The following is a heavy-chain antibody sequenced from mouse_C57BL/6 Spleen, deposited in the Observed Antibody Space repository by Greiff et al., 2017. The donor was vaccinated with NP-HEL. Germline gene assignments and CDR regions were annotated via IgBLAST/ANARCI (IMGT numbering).Heavy chain of an antibody. CDR2: IDPSDSYT. D-gene: IGHD1-2*01. CDR3: AREGGYYGPRYFDV. CDR1: GYTFTSYW. V-gene: IGHV1-59*01. Sequence: QVQLQQPGAELVRPGTSVKLSCKASGYTFTSYWMHWVKQRPGQGLEWIGVIDPSDSYTNYNQKFKGKATLTVDTSSSTAYMQLSSLTSEDSAVYYCAREGGYYGPRYFDVWGTGTTVTVSS. J-gene: IGHJ1*03.